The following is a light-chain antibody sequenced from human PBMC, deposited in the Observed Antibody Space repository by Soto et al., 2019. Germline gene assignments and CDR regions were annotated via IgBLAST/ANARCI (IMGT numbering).Light chain of an antibody. CDR1: SSDVGNYNY. V-gene: IGLV2-14*01. CDR3: ASYAGTRLFV. J-gene: IGLJ1*01. Sequence: QSVLTQPASVSGSPGQSITISCTGTSSDVGNYNYVSWYQHHPGKAPKVMIYEVRNRPSGVSNRFSGSKSGNTASLTVSGLQADDEADYYCASYAGTRLFVFGSGTKVTVL. CDR2: EVR.